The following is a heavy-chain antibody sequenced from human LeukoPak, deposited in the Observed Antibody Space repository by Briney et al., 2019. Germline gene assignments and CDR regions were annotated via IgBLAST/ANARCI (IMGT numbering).Heavy chain of an antibody. D-gene: IGHD1/OR15-1a*01. V-gene: IGHV3-7*01. Sequence: GGSLRLSCAVSGLTLSDYWMSWVRQAPGKGLEWVANIKQDGSEQYYVDSVKGRFTISRDNAKNSLFLQMNSLRAEDTAVYYCARNKRADIWGQGTMVAVSS. J-gene: IGHJ3*02. CDR2: IKQDGSEQ. CDR3: ARNKRADI. CDR1: GLTLSDYW.